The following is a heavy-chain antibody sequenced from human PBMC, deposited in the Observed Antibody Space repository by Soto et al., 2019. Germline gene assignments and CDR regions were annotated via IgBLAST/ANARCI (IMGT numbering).Heavy chain of an antibody. Sequence: SETLSLTCTVSGGSISSSSYYWGWIRQPPGKGLEWIGSIYYSGSTYYNPSLKSRVTISVDTSKNQFSLKLSSVTAADTAVYYCARQRTFSNWFDPWGQGTLVTVSS. V-gene: IGHV4-39*01. J-gene: IGHJ5*02. CDR2: IYYSGST. CDR3: ARQRTFSNWFDP. CDR1: GGSISSSSYY.